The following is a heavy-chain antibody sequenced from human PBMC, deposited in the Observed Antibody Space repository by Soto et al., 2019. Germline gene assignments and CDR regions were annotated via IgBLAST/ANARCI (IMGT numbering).Heavy chain of an antibody. CDR1: GYTFTTYG. V-gene: IGHV1-18*01. D-gene: IGHD6-13*01. Sequence: QVQLVQSGAEVKKPGASVKVSCKASGYTFTTYGISWVRQAPGQGLEWMGWINAYNGDTNYAQKLQGRVTMTTDTSTSAAYMDVRSLISDDTAVYYCARDKGSSSLYYFFDYWGQGTLVTVSS. J-gene: IGHJ4*02. CDR2: INAYNGDT. CDR3: ARDKGSSSLYYFFDY.